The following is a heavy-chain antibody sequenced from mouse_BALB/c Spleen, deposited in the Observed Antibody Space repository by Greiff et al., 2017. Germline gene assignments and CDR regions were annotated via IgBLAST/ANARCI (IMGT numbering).Heavy chain of an antibody. Sequence: LQQPGSELVRPGASVKLSCKASGYTFTSYWMHWVQQRHGQGLEWIGNIYPGSGSTNYDEKFKSKGTLTVDTSSSTAYMHLSSLTSEDSAVYYCTREGYGYDVPLFAYWGQGTLVTVSA. CDR1: GYTFTSYW. J-gene: IGHJ3*01. CDR2: IYPGSGST. D-gene: IGHD2-2*01. V-gene: IGHV1S22*01. CDR3: TREGYGYDVPLFAY.